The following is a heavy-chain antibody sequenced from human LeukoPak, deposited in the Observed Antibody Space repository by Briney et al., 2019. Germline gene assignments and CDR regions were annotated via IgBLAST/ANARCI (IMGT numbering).Heavy chain of an antibody. D-gene: IGHD3-22*01. CDR1: GGSISSYY. V-gene: IGHV4-59*01. Sequence: PSETLSLTCTVSGGSISSYYWSWIRQPPGKGLDWIGYIYYSGSTNYNPSLKNRVTISVDTSKNQFSLKLSSVTAADTAVYYCARAQNYYDSSGYYFWGRGTLVTVSS. CDR2: IYYSGST. J-gene: IGHJ4*02. CDR3: ARAQNYYDSSGYYF.